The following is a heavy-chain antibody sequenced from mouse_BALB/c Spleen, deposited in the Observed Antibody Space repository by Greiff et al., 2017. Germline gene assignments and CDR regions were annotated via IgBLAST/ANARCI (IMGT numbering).Heavy chain of an antibody. Sequence: EVMLVESGPSLVKPSQTLSLTCSVTGDSITSGYWNWIRKFPGNKLEYMGYISYSGSTYYNPSLKSRISITRDTSKNQYYLQLNSVTTEDTATYYCARSVGSREDAMDYWGQGTSVTVSS. V-gene: IGHV3-8*02. CDR1: GDSITSGY. CDR3: ARSVGSREDAMDY. D-gene: IGHD1-1*01. CDR2: ISYSGST. J-gene: IGHJ4*01.